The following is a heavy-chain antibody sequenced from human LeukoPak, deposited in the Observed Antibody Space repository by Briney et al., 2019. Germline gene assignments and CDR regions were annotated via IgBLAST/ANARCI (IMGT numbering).Heavy chain of an antibody. J-gene: IGHJ4*02. CDR1: GFTFSSYS. V-gene: IGHV3-21*01. D-gene: IGHD6-13*01. CDR3: ASNPQQLVPDY. Sequence: GGSLRLSCAASGFTFSSYSMNWVRQAPGKGLEWVSSISSSSSYIYYADSVKGRFTISRDNAKNSLYLQMNSLRAEDTAVYYCASNPQQLVPDYWGQGTLVTVSS. CDR2: ISSSSSYI.